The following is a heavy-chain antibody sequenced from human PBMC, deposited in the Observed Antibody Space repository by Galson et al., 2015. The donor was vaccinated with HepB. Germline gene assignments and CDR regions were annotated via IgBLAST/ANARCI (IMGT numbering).Heavy chain of an antibody. CDR3: ARSVRGNGDYASAFDI. CDR2: IYSGGIT. V-gene: IGHV3-66*01. D-gene: IGHD4-17*01. J-gene: IGHJ3*02. CDR1: GFTVSNNY. Sequence: SLRLSCAASGFTVSNNYMGWVRQAPGKGLEWVSVIYSGGITYYADSVKGRFTISRDSSKNTLYLQMNGLRAEDTAVYYCARSVRGNGDYASAFDIWGQGTMVTVS.